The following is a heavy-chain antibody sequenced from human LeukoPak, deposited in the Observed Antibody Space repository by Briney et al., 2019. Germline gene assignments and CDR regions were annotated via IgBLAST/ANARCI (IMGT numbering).Heavy chain of an antibody. J-gene: IGHJ4*02. V-gene: IGHV3-23*01. CDR1: GFSLTSYA. Sequence: GGSLRLSCAPSGFSLTSYAMTWVRQAPGEGLEWVSDISANGGKTYYSDSVKGRFTISRDNSKNTLYLQMNSLRAEDTAVYYCAKDSYGDYPKDYWGQGTLVTVSS. CDR3: AKDSYGDYPKDY. D-gene: IGHD4-17*01. CDR2: ISANGGKT.